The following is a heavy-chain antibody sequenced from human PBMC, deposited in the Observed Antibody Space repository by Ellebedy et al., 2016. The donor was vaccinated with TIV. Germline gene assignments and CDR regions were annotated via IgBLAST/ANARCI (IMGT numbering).Heavy chain of an antibody. D-gene: IGHD6-13*01. CDR3: ARDFLYSSSWYTAFDI. Sequence: SETLSLTXTVSGGSISSYYWSWIRQPPGKGLEWIGYIYYSGSTNYNPSLKSRVTISVDTSKNQFSLKLSSVTAADTAVYYCARDFLYSSSWYTAFDIWGQGTMVTVSS. J-gene: IGHJ3*02. CDR1: GGSISSYY. V-gene: IGHV4-59*01. CDR2: IYYSGST.